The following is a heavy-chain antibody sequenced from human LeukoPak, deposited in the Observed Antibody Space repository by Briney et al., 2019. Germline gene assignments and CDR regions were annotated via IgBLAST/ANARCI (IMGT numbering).Heavy chain of an antibody. V-gene: IGHV3-73*01. D-gene: IGHD3-10*01. CDR1: GGTFSSSA. CDR3: TGNYYGSGSYADFDY. J-gene: IGHJ4*02. CDR2: IRSTANGYAT. Sequence: GGSLRLSCAASGGTFSSSALHWVRQASGKGLEGVGRIRSTANGYATAYAASGKGRFTISRDESKNTAYLQMDSLKTEDTAVYYCTGNYYGSGSYADFDYWGQGTLVTVSS.